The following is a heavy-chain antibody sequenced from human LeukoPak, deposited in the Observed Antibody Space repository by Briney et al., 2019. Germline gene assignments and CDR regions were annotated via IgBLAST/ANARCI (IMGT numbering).Heavy chain of an antibody. D-gene: IGHD6-19*01. CDR3: PGGGSGWYSNY. Sequence: GGSLRLSCAASGFPFSSYWMHWVRPAPGKGLVWVSRINTDGSSTNYADSVKGRFTISRDNAKNTLYLQMNNLRAEDTAVYYCPGGGSGWYSNYWGQGTLVTVSS. CDR2: INTDGSST. J-gene: IGHJ4*02. V-gene: IGHV3-74*01. CDR1: GFPFSSYW.